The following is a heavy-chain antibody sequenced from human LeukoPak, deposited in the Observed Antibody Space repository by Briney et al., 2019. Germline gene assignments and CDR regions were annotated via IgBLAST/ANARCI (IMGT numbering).Heavy chain of an antibody. CDR2: MNPNSGNT. CDR3: ARIYCSGGSCYSHPYYYYGMDV. D-gene: IGHD2-15*01. J-gene: IGHJ6*02. Sequence: ASVKVSCKASGYTFTSYDINWVRQATGQGLEWMGWMNPNSGNTGYAQKFQGRVTMTRNTSISTAYMELSSLKSEDTAMYYCARIYCSGGSCYSHPYYYYGMDVWGQGTTVTVSS. CDR1: GYTFTSYD. V-gene: IGHV1-8*01.